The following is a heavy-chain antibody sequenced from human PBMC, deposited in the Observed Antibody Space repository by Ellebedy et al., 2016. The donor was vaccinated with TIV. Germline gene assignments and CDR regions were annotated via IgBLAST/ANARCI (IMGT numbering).Heavy chain of an antibody. V-gene: IGHV3-21*04. D-gene: IGHD6-13*01. Sequence: GESLKISCTASGFTFSDYSMNWVRQAPGKGLEWLSAIGSRSEYKFYTDSVKGRFTIARDNSKNTLWLQMYSLRDEDTAVYYCARASAGLDYWGQGTLVTVSS. J-gene: IGHJ4*02. CDR1: GFTFSDYS. CDR2: IGSRSEYK. CDR3: ARASAGLDY.